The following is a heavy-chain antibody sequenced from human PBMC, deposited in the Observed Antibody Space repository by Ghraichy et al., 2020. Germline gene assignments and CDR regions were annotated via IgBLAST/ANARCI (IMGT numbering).Heavy chain of an antibody. CDR2: INHSGST. CDR3: ARGPGIAAAGTPFDY. V-gene: IGHV4-34*01. J-gene: IGHJ4*02. D-gene: IGHD6-13*01. Sequence: SETLSLTCAVYGGSFSGYYWSWIRQPPGKGLEWIGEINHSGSTNYNPSLKSRVTISVDTSKNQFSLKLSSVTAADTAVYYCARGPGIAAAGTPFDYWGQGTLVTVSS. CDR1: GGSFSGYY.